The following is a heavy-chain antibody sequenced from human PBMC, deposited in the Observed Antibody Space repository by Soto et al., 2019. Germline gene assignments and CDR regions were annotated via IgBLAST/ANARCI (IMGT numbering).Heavy chain of an antibody. CDR3: SIAEESTSHAFDI. CDR1: SGSISSSNW. CDR2: IYHSGST. J-gene: IGHJ3*02. D-gene: IGHD1-26*01. Sequence: QVQLQKSGPGLVKPSGTLSLTCAVSSGSISSSNWWSWVRQPPGKGLEWIGEIYHSGSTNYNPSLLSRVTISVDKSKNQFYLKLSSVTGADTAVYYCSIAEESTSHAFDIWGQGTMVTVSS. V-gene: IGHV4-4*02.